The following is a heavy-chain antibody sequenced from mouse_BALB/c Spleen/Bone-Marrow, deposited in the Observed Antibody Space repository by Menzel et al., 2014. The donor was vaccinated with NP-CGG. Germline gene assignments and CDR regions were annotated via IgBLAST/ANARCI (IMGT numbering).Heavy chain of an antibody. CDR3: TRGYYPYYYAMDY. V-gene: IGHV1S22*01. J-gene: IGHJ4*01. D-gene: IGHD2-3*01. Sequence: LRQPGSELVRPGASVKLSCKASGYTFTSYWMHWVKQRHGQGLEWIGNIYPGSGSTNYDEKFKSKGTLTVDTSSSTAYMHLSSLTSEDSAVYYCTRGYYPYYYAMDYWGQGTSVTVSS. CDR2: IYPGSGST. CDR1: GYTFTSYW.